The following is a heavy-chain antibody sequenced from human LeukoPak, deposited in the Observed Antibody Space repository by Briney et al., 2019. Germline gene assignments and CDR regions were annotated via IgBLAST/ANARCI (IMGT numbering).Heavy chain of an antibody. D-gene: IGHD6-13*01. J-gene: IGHJ5*02. CDR2: IYSGGST. Sequence: GGSLRLSCAASGFTVSGNYMSWVRQAPGKGLECVSVIYSGGSTHYADSVKGRFTISRDNSKNTLYLRMNSLRAEDTAVYYCVRGIAAGGGNWFDPWGQGTLVTVSS. CDR3: VRGIAAGGGNWFDP. V-gene: IGHV3-53*01. CDR1: GFTVSGNY.